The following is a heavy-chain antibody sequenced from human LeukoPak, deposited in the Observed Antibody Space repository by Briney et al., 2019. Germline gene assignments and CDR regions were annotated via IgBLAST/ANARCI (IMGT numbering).Heavy chain of an antibody. CDR3: ARAGGVCGDDCYWPFKY. CDR2: FIPIFGTT. D-gene: IGHD2-21*02. V-gene: IGHV1-69*13. J-gene: IGHJ4*02. Sequence: ASVKVSCKASGYSFTDKYMHWVRQAPGQGLEWMGGFIPIFGTTNYAQKFQGRVTITADESTSTVYMEMSSLTSEDTAVYYCARAGGVCGDDCYWPFKYWGQGTLVTVSS. CDR1: GYSFTDKY.